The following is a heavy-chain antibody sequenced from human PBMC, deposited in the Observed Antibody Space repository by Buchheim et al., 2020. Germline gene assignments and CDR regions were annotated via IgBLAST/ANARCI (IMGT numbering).Heavy chain of an antibody. CDR1: GFTFSSYG. CDR2: IWYDGSNK. Sequence: QVQLVESGGGVVQPGRSLRLSCAASGFTFSSYGMHWVRQAPGKGLEWVAVIWYDGSNKYYADSVKGRFTISRANSKNTLYLQMNSLRAEDTAVYYCARDARYCSGGSCQTDYWGQGTL. CDR3: ARDARYCSGGSCQTDY. J-gene: IGHJ4*02. V-gene: IGHV3-33*01. D-gene: IGHD2-15*01.